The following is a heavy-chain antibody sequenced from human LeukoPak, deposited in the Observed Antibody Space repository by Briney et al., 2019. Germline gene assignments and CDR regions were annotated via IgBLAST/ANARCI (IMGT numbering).Heavy chain of an antibody. CDR3: AKDQELLLDY. Sequence: GGSLRLSCAASGFTFSSYSMNWVRQAPGKGLEWVSSISSSSSSYIYYADSVKGRFTISRDNSKNTLYLQMNSLRAEDRAVYYCAKDQELLLDYWGQGTLVTVSS. V-gene: IGHV3-21*04. CDR2: ISSSSSSYI. CDR1: GFTFSSYS. J-gene: IGHJ4*02. D-gene: IGHD2-15*01.